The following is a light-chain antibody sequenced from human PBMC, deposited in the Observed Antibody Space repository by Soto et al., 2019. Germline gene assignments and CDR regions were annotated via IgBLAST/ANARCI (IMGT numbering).Light chain of an antibody. CDR3: QQYNNWPPCT. CDR1: QSVSSN. V-gene: IGKV3-15*01. CDR2: DAS. J-gene: IGKJ2*02. Sequence: EIVMTQSPATLSVSPGERATLSCRASQSVSSNLAWYQQKPGQTPRLLIYDASTRATGFPARFSGSGSGTEFTLTISSLQSEDFAVYFCQQYNNWPPCTFGQGTKVEIK.